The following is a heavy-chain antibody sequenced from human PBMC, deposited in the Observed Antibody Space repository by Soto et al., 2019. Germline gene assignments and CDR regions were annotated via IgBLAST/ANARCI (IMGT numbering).Heavy chain of an antibody. V-gene: IGHV4-59*12. Sequence: KPSETLSLTCTVSGGSISSYYWSWIRQHPGKGLEWLGYIYGSGGSGSTLYNPSLKSRITLSVDTSKTQFSLNLSSVTVADTAVYYCARDNRLTVNPANVPYGMDVWGQGTTVTVSS. CDR3: ARDNRLTVNPANVPYGMDV. CDR2: IYGSGGSGST. CDR1: GGSISSYY. D-gene: IGHD3-16*01. J-gene: IGHJ6*02.